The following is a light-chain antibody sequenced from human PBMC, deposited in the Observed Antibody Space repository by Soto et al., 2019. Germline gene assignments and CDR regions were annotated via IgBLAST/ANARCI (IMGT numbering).Light chain of an antibody. J-gene: IGKJ5*01. Sequence: EIVLTQSPGTLSLSPGERATLSCGASQSISGSYLAWYQQKPGQAPRLLIYGASSRATDNPDMFSGSGSGADFTLTISRLEPEDFAVDYCQPYGTSITFGQGTRLETK. CDR2: GAS. CDR1: QSISGSY. CDR3: QPYGTSIT. V-gene: IGKV3-20*01.